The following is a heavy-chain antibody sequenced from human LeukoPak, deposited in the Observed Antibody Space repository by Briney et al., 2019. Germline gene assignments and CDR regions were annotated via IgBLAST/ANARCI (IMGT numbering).Heavy chain of an antibody. Sequence: GGSLRLSCAASGFTFSSYSMNWVRQAPGKGLEWVSSISSSSSYIYYADSVKGRLTISRDNAKNSLYLQMNNLRAEDTAVYYCARDLLSGGSCYDYWGQGTLVTVSS. D-gene: IGHD2-15*01. CDR1: GFTFSSYS. CDR2: ISSSSSYI. V-gene: IGHV3-21*01. CDR3: ARDLLSGGSCYDY. J-gene: IGHJ4*02.